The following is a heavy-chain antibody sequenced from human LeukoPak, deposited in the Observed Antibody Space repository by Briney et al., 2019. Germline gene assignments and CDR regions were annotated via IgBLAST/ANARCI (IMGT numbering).Heavy chain of an antibody. CDR1: GFTFSSYW. Sequence: GGSLRLSCAASGFTFSSYWMHWVRQAPGKGLEWVSVIYSGGSTYYADSVKGRFTISRDNSKNTLYLQMNSLRAEDTAVYYCARKASTVTRGADWYFDLWGRGTLVTVSS. D-gene: IGHD4-17*01. CDR2: IYSGGST. V-gene: IGHV3-53*01. CDR3: ARKASTVTRGADWYFDL. J-gene: IGHJ2*01.